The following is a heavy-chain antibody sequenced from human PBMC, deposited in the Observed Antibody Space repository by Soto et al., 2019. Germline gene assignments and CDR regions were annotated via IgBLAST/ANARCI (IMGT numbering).Heavy chain of an antibody. CDR2: IYWNDDK. CDR3: AHRQGSYDFWTRYPSPDYFDY. CDR1: GFTLTTSGVG. J-gene: IGHJ4*02. Sequence: QITLKESGPTLVKPTQTLTLTCSFSGFTLTTSGVGVGWIRQPPGKALEWLALIYWNDDKRYSPSLKSRLTITKDTYNHQVVLTMTNLDPVDTATYYCAHRQGSYDFWTRYPSPDYFDYWGQGTLVTVSS. D-gene: IGHD3-3*01. V-gene: IGHV2-5*01.